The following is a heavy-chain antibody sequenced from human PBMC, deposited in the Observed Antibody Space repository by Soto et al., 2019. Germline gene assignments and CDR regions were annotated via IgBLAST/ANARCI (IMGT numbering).Heavy chain of an antibody. Sequence: GESLKISCAASGFTFSSYGMHWVRQAPGKGLEWVAVIWYDGSNKYYADSVKGRFTISRDNSKNTLYLQMNSLRAEDTAVYYCARDGEVTRRGYYFDYWGQGTLVTVSS. CDR3: ARDGEVTRRGYYFDY. V-gene: IGHV3-33*01. CDR1: GFTFSSYG. CDR2: IWYDGSNK. D-gene: IGHD3-10*01. J-gene: IGHJ4*02.